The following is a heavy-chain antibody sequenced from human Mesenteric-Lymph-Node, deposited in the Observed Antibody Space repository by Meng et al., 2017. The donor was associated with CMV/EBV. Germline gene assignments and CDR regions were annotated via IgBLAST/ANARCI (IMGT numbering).Heavy chain of an antibody. J-gene: IGHJ4*02. CDR2: VTGGGTT. CDR1: GFPFNKAS. V-gene: IGHV3-15*01. D-gene: IGHD2-21*02. Sequence: GGSLRLSCTASGFPFNKASMSWVRQAPGKGLEWVGRVTGGGTTDYAAPVKDTFTISRDDSRDTLYLQMDSLKTEDTAVYYCTTALGGGGSFSDEFDYWGQGTLVTVSS. CDR3: TTALGGGGSFSDEFDY.